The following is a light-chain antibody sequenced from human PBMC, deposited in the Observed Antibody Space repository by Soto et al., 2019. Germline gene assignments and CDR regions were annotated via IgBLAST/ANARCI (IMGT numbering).Light chain of an antibody. V-gene: IGKV1-5*01. CDR2: DAS. CDR3: QQCHAYSLT. CDR1: QSISSW. J-gene: IGKJ4*01. Sequence: DIQMTQSPSTLSASVGDRLTITCRASQSISSWLAWYQQKPGKAPKLLIFDASSLESGVPSRFSGRGSGTEFTLTITSLQPDDFATYYCQQCHAYSLTFGGGTKVDIK.